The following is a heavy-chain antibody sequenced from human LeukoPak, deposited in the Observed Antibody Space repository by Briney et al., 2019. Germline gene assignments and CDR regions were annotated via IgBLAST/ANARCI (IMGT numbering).Heavy chain of an antibody. Sequence: GGSLRLSCAASGFTFSSYAMSWVRQAPGEGLEWVSAISGSGGSTYYADSVKGRFTISRDNSKNTLYLQMNSLRAEDTAVYYCAKDDGGGDDYRGVMSYFDYWGQGTLVTVSS. V-gene: IGHV3-23*01. J-gene: IGHJ4*02. D-gene: IGHD4-23*01. CDR2: ISGSGGST. CDR1: GFTFSSYA. CDR3: AKDDGGGDDYRGVMSYFDY.